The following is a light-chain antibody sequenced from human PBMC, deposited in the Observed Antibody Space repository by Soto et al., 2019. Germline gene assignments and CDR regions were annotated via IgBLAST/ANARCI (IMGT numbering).Light chain of an antibody. V-gene: IGKV1-9*01. CDR2: AAS. J-gene: IGKJ5*01. Sequence: DIQLTQSPSFLSASVGDRVTITCRASQGISSYLAWYQQKPGKAPKLLIYAASTLQSGVPSRFSGSGSGTEFTRTISSLQPEDFATYYCQQLNSYPITFGQGTRLEIK. CDR3: QQLNSYPIT. CDR1: QGISSY.